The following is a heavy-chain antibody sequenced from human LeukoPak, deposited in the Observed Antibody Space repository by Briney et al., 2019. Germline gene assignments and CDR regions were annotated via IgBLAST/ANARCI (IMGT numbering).Heavy chain of an antibody. V-gene: IGHV3-13*04. D-gene: IGHD3-10*01. CDR1: GFTFSSYD. J-gene: IGHJ3*02. Sequence: PGGSLRLSCAASGFTFSSYDMHWVRQATGKGLEWVSAIGIAGDTYYLDSVKGRFTISRDNSKNTLYLQMNSLRAEDTAVYYCAKTLWSPRGDIWGQGTVVTVSS. CDR2: IGIAGDT. CDR3: AKTLWSPRGDI.